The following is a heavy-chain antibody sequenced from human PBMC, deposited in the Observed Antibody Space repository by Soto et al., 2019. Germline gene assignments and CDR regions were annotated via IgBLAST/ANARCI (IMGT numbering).Heavy chain of an antibody. D-gene: IGHD2-15*01. CDR2: INPSGGST. CDR1: GYTFTSYY. V-gene: IGHV1-46*01. Sequence: QVQLVQSGAEVKKPGASVKVSCKASGYTFTSYYMHWVRQAPGQGLGWMGIINPSGGSTSYAQKFQGRVTMTRDTSTSTVYMELSSLRSEDTAVYYCARDNSRAIVVVVAASPSIDYWGQGTLVTVSS. J-gene: IGHJ4*02. CDR3: ARDNSRAIVVVVAASPSIDY.